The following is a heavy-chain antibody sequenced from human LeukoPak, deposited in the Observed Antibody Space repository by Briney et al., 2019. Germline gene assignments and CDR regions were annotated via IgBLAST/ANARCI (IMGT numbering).Heavy chain of an antibody. D-gene: IGHD3-9*01. CDR3: ARAERYDILTGYYRDY. J-gene: IGHJ4*02. CDR1: GFTFSSYA. CDR2: IYSGGST. V-gene: IGHV3-66*02. Sequence: GGSLRLSCAASGFTFSSYAMSWVRQAPGKGLEWVSVIYSGGSTYYADSVKGRFTISRDNSKNTLYLQMNSLRAEDTAVYYCARAERYDILTGYYRDYWGQGTLVTVSS.